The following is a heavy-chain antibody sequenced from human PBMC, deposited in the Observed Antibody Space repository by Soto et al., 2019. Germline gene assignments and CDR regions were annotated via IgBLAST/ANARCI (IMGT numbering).Heavy chain of an antibody. J-gene: IGHJ4*02. Sequence: PGGSLRLSCAVSGFTFGNSGMIWVRQAPGKGLEWVANIKQDGSEKYYGDSVKGRFTISRDNAKNSLYLQLNSLRAEDTAVYYCARGLLTFDYWGQGTLVTVSS. CDR2: IKQDGSEK. CDR3: ARGLLTFDY. V-gene: IGHV3-7*01. D-gene: IGHD2-8*02. CDR1: GFTFGNSG.